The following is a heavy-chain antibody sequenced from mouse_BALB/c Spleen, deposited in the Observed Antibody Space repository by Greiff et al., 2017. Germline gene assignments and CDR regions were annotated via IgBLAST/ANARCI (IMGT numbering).Heavy chain of an antibody. CDR1: GFTFSSYA. J-gene: IGHJ1*01. CDR2: ISSGGST. V-gene: IGHV5-6-5*01. Sequence: EVKLMESGGGLVKPGGSLKLSCAASGFTFSSYAMSWVRQTPEKRLEWVASISSGGSTYYPDSVKGRFTISRDNARNILYLQMSSLRSEDTAMYYCASARYGSSYWYFDVWGAGTTVTVSS. CDR3: ASARYGSSYWYFDV. D-gene: IGHD1-1*01.